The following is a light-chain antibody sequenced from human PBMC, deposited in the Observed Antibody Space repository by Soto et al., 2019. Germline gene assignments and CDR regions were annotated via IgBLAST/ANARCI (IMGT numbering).Light chain of an antibody. CDR1: SGHSSYA. Sequence: QPVLTQSPSASASLGASVNLTCTLSSGHSSYAIAWHQQQPQKGPRYLMKLNSDGSHSKGDGIPDRFSGSSSGAERYLTISSLQSGDEADYYCQNWGWGVFCGGTKLTV. V-gene: IGLV4-69*01. CDR2: LNSDGSH. J-gene: IGLJ3*02. CDR3: QNWGWGV.